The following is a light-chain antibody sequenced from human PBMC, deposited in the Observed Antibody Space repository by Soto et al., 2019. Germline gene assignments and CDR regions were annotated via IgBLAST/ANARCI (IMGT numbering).Light chain of an antibody. CDR1: SSDVGNYSH. V-gene: IGLV2-14*01. J-gene: IGLJ1*01. CDR3: KSHTISKPRV. CDR2: DLS. Sequence: QTALRLPASVCWYPGQSITLSSPGTSSDVGNYSHVSRYQHHPGKAPKLMIYDLSNRPSGVCNRFSGSKSGYTACLTTSGLLAEDEAVYYCKSHTISKPRVFGTRTKVTVL.